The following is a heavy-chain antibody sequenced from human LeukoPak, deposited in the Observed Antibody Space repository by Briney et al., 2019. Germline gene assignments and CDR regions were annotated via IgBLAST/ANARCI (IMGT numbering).Heavy chain of an antibody. CDR2: IYYSGST. J-gene: IGHJ5*02. Sequence: SETLSLTCTVSGGSISSGDYYWSWIRQPPGKGLEWIGYIYYSGSTYYNPSLKSRVTISVDTSKNQFSLKLSSVTASDTAVYYCAREGLRDTLTGLIWFYPWDQGTLVTVSS. V-gene: IGHV4-30-4*08. CDR1: GGSISSGDYY. CDR3: AREGLRDTLTGLIWFYP. D-gene: IGHD3-9*01.